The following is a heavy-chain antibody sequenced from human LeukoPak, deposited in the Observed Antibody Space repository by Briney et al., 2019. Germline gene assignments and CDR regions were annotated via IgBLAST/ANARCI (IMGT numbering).Heavy chain of an antibody. CDR3: ARGPRWTRQSGGLGY. V-gene: IGHV1-8*01. J-gene: IGHJ4*02. CDR2: MNPNSGNT. CDR1: GYTFTSYD. D-gene: IGHD2-15*01. Sequence: ASVKVSCKASGYTFTSYDINWVRQATGQGLERMGWMNPNSGNTGYAQKFQGRVTMTRNTSISTAYMELSSLRSEDTAVYYCARGPRWTRQSGGLGYWGQGTLVTVSS.